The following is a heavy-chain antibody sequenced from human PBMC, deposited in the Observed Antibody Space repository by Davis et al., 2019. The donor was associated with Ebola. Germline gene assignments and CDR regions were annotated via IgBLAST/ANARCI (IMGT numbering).Heavy chain of an antibody. J-gene: IGHJ4*02. V-gene: IGHV3-30-3*01. Sequence: GESLKISCAASGFTFSNAWLHWVRQAPGKGLEWVAVISHDGSYKYYADSVKGRCTISRDNFKNMVYLQMNSLRAEDTAVYYCARVMLRYFDWYPTDYWGRGTLVTVSS. CDR2: ISHDGSYK. D-gene: IGHD3-9*01. CDR3: ARVMLRYFDWYPTDY. CDR1: GFTFSNAW.